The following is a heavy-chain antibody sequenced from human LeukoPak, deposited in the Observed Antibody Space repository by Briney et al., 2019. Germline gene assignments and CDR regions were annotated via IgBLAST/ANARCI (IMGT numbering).Heavy chain of an antibody. CDR3: ARHLRAAGLDY. CDR1: GYSFTSNW. V-gene: IGHV5-51*01. Sequence: GESLKISCKGSGYSFTSNWIGWARQKPGKGLEWMGIIYPGDSDTRYSPSFQGQVTISADKSISTAYLQWSSLKASDTAMYYCARHLRAAGLDYWGQGTLVTVSS. D-gene: IGHD6-13*01. CDR2: IYPGDSDT. J-gene: IGHJ4*02.